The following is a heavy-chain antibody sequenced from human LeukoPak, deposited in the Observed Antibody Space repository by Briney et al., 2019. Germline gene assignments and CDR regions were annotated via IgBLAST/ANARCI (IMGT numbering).Heavy chain of an antibody. D-gene: IGHD4-11*01. CDR1: GGSISSYY. Sequence: SETLSLTCTVSGGSISSYYWSWIRQPPGKGLEWIGYINYSGSTNYNPSLKSRVTISVDTSKNQFSLKLSSVTAADTAVYYCARDGGNYGRYMDVWGKGTTVTVSS. V-gene: IGHV4-59*01. CDR3: ARDGGNYGRYMDV. CDR2: INYSGST. J-gene: IGHJ6*03.